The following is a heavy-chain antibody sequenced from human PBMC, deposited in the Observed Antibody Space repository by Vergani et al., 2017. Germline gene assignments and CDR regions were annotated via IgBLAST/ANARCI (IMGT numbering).Heavy chain of an antibody. Sequence: QVQLVESGGGVVQPGRSLRLSCAASGFTFSSYGMHWVRQAPGKGLEWVAIISYDGSNKYYADSVKGRFTISRDNSKNTLYLQMKSLRAEDTAVYYCARRYVWGSYRYISGFDPWGQGTLVTVSS. CDR2: ISYDGSNK. D-gene: IGHD3-16*02. V-gene: IGHV3-30*03. CDR1: GFTFSSYG. J-gene: IGHJ5*02. CDR3: ARRYVWGSYRYISGFDP.